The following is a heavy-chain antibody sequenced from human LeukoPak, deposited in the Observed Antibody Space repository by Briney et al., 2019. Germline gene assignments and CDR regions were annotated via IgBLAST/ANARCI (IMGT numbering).Heavy chain of an antibody. CDR3: ARHRFGEFHMDV. CDR1: GGTFSSYA. CDR2: IIPIFGTA. D-gene: IGHD3-10*01. Sequence: VASVKVSCKASGGTFSSYAISWVRQAPGQGLEWMGGIIPIFGTANYAQKFQGRVTITTDESTSTAYMELSSLRSEDTAVYYCARHRFGEFHMDVWGKGTTVTVSS. J-gene: IGHJ6*03. V-gene: IGHV1-69*05.